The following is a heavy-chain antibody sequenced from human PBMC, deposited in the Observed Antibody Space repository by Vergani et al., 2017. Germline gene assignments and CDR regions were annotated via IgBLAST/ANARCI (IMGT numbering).Heavy chain of an antibody. V-gene: IGHV3-15*01. CDR3: ASNDAFDV. CDR2: IKSKTDGGPT. J-gene: IGHJ3*01. CDR1: GFTFSNAW. D-gene: IGHD4-11*01. Sequence: EVQLVESGGGLVKPGGSLRLSCAASGFTFSNAWMSWVRQAPGKGLEWVGRIKSKTDGGPTDYAAPVKGRLTISSADSKCTLYLPMNSLRAEDTAVYYCASNDAFDVWGQGTMGTVSS.